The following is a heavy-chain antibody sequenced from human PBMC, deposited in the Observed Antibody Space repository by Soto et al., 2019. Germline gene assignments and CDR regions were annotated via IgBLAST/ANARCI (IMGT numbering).Heavy chain of an antibody. J-gene: IGHJ4*02. CDR3: AKEVGYSSGWSEFDY. D-gene: IGHD6-19*01. Sequence: EVQLLESGGGLVQPGGSLRLSCAASGFTFSSYVMSWVRQAPGKGLEWVSAISGSGISTYYADSVKGRFTISRDNSKNTLYLQMNSLRAEDTAAYYCAKEVGYSSGWSEFDYWGQGTLVTVSS. CDR2: ISGSGIST. V-gene: IGHV3-23*01. CDR1: GFTFSSYV.